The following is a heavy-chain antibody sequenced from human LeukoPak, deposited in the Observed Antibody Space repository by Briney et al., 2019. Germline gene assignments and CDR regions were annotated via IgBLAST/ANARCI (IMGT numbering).Heavy chain of an antibody. V-gene: IGHV4-4*02. J-gene: IGHJ4*02. D-gene: IGHD1-26*01. CDR3: TRESGAFSPFGF. CDR2: VHLSGAT. CDR1: GGPIITTNW. Sequence: SETLSLTCGASGGPIITTNWWSWVRQPPGKGLEWIGEVHLSGATNYNPSLAGRVTMSIDSSKNQLSLELTSVTAADTAMYYCTRESGAFSPFGFWGQGTLVTVSS.